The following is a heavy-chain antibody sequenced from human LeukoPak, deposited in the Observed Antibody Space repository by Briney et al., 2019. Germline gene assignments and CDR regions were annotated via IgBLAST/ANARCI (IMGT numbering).Heavy chain of an antibody. V-gene: IGHV3-7*01. J-gene: IGHJ4*02. D-gene: IGHD6-13*01. CDR1: GFTFSNEW. CDR3: ARDDSSSWYKD. CDR2: IKHDGSEK. Sequence: GGSPRLSCTASGFTFSNEWMSWVRQAPGKGLEWVAIIKHDGSEKYYVESVKGRFTISRDNAKNSLYLQMNSLRAEDTAMYYCARDDSSSWYKDWGQGTLVTVSS.